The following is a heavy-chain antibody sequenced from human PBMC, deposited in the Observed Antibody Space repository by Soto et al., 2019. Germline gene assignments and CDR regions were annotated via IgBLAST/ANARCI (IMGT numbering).Heavy chain of an antibody. Sequence: SETLSLTCAVSGVSISSGNWLTWVRQTPQRGLEYIGEIFHDGTANYYPSFERRVAISVDTSKNQFSLKLTSVTAADTAIYFCARLVYDTRLNYMYFDFWGQGTLVTVSS. CDR2: IFHDGTA. CDR1: GVSISSGNW. CDR3: ARLVYDTRLNYMYFDF. J-gene: IGHJ4*02. V-gene: IGHV4-4*02. D-gene: IGHD3-10*01.